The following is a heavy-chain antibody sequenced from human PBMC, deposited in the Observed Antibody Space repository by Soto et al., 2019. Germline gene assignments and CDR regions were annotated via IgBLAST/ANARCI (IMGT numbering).Heavy chain of an antibody. J-gene: IGHJ4*02. CDR3: ARDSPPPRA. V-gene: IGHV1-18*01. CDR1: GYTFTSYG. CDR2: SSAYNGNS. Sequence: QVQLVQSGAEVKKPGASVKVSCKASGYTFTSYGISWVRQAPGQGLEWMGWSSAYNGNSNYAQKTQXXXNXXTDTATSTAYMELRSLRSDDTAVYYCARDSPPPRAWGQGTLVTVSS.